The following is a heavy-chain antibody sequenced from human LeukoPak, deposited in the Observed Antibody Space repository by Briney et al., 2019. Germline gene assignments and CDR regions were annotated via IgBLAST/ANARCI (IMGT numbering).Heavy chain of an antibody. J-gene: IGHJ4*02. CDR2: ISGSGGST. D-gene: IGHD3-10*01. V-gene: IGHV3-23*01. Sequence: GGPLRLSCAASGFTFTICAMNWVRQAPGKGLEWVSGISGSGGSTYYADSVKGRFTISRDSSKNTVYLQMSSLRAEDTAVYYCAKADGSYKTLIDYWGQGTLVTVSS. CDR3: AKADGSYKTLIDY. CDR1: GFTFTICA.